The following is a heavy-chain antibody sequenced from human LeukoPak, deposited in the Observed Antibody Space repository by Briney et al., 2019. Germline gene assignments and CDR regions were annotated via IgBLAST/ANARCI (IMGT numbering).Heavy chain of an antibody. CDR2: IIPIFGTA. V-gene: IGHV1-69*05. J-gene: IGHJ3*02. D-gene: IGHD3-22*01. Sequence: ASVKVSCKASGGTFSSYAISWVRQAPGQGLEWMGRIIPIFGTANYAQKFQGRVTITTDESTSTAYMELSSLRSEDTAVYYCARGPYRYYDSSGYRYAFDIWGQGTMVTVSS. CDR3: ARGPYRYYDSSGYRYAFDI. CDR1: GGTFSSYA.